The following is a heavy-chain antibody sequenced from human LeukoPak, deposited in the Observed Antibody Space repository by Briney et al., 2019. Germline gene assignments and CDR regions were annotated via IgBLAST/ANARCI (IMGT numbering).Heavy chain of an antibody. CDR3: TTDPGYSSGWYVY. CDR2: IKSKTDGGTT. Sequence: GGSLRLSCAASGFTFSNAWMSWARQAPGKGLEWVGRIKSKTDGGTTDYAAPVKGRFTISRDDSKNTLYLQMNSLKTEDTAVYYCTTDPGYSSGWYVYWGQGTLVTVSS. V-gene: IGHV3-15*01. D-gene: IGHD6-19*01. CDR1: GFTFSNAW. J-gene: IGHJ4*02.